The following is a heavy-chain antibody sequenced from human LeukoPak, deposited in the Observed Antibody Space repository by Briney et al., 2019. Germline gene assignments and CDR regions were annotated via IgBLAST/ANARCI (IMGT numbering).Heavy chain of an antibody. V-gene: IGHV1-18*04. Sequence: ASVKVSCKASGYTFTGYYMHWVRQAPGQGLEWMGWISAYNGNTNYAQKLQGRVTMTTDTSTSTAYMELRSLRSDDTAVYYCARGSYANPPDYWGRGTLVTVSS. CDR3: ARGSYANPPDY. J-gene: IGHJ4*02. CDR2: ISAYNGNT. CDR1: GYTFTGYY. D-gene: IGHD1-26*01.